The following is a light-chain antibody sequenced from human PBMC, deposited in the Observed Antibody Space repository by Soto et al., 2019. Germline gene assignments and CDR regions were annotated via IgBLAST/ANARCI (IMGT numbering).Light chain of an antibody. CDR2: EVS. J-gene: IGLJ2*01. CDR1: SSDVGSYRC. Sequence: QSALTQPPSASGSPGQSVTISCTGTSSDVGSYRCVSWYQQHPGKAPKLLIYEVSKRPSGVPDRFSASTSGNTASLTVSGLQADDEADYYCSSYAGNNNVIFGGGTKVTVL. V-gene: IGLV2-8*01. CDR3: SSYAGNNNVI.